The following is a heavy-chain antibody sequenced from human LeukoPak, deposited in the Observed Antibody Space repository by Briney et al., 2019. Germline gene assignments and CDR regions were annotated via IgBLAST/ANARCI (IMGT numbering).Heavy chain of an antibody. CDR3: AKDESGYDPLDY. V-gene: IGHV3-48*01. CDR2: ISETGSFM. J-gene: IGHJ4*02. CDR1: GFTFSSYS. D-gene: IGHD5-12*01. Sequence: GGSLRLSCAASGFTFSSYSMNWVRQAPGKGLEWISYISETGSFMYYADSVKGRFTISRDNAKNSLYLQMSSLRAEDTAVYYCAKDESGYDPLDYWGQGTLVTVSS.